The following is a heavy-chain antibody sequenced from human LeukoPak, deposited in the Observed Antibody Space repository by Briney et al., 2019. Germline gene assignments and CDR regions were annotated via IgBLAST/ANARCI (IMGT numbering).Heavy chain of an antibody. Sequence: SETLSLTCTVSGGSISSSDYYWGWIRQPPGKGLEWIGSIYYGGSTYYNPSLKSRVTISVDTSMNQFSLKLSFVTTADTAVYYCARALGYCSGGSCTRGYNWFDPWGQEPWSPSPQ. V-gene: IGHV4-39*01. CDR2: IYYGGST. CDR1: GGSISSSDYY. CDR3: ARALGYCSGGSCTRGYNWFDP. D-gene: IGHD2-15*01. J-gene: IGHJ5*02.